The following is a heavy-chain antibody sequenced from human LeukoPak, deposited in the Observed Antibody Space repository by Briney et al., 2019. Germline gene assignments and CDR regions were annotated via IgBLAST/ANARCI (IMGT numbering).Heavy chain of an antibody. J-gene: IGHJ4*02. CDR1: GYTFTGYY. CDR3: ARDQTLPTDY. V-gene: IGHV1-18*04. CDR2: ISAYNGNT. Sequence: GASVKVSCKASGYTFTGYYMHWVRQAPGQGLEWMGWISAYNGNTNYAQKLQGRVTMTTDTSTSTAYMELRSLRSDDTAVYYCARDQTLPTDYWGQGTLVTVSS.